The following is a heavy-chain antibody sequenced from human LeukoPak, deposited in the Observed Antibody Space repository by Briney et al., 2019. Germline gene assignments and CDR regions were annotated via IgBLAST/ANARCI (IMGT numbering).Heavy chain of an antibody. D-gene: IGHD3-10*01. CDR1: GGSFSGYY. Sequence: PSETLSLTCAVYGGSFSGYYWSWIRQPPGKGLEWNGEINHSGSTNYNPSLKSRVTISVDTSKNQFSLKLSSVTAADTAVYYCAAGGLLWFGEYQPWGQGTLVTVSS. J-gene: IGHJ5*02. CDR2: INHSGST. V-gene: IGHV4-34*01. CDR3: AAGGLLWFGEYQP.